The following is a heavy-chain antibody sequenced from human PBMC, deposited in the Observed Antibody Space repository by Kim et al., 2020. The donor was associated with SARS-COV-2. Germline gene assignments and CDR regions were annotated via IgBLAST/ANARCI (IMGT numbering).Heavy chain of an antibody. J-gene: IGHJ4*02. Sequence: SVTGRFTNTRDNAKNSLYLQMNSLRAEDTAVYYCARARDYSSGTYRAFDYWGQGTLVTVSS. D-gene: IGHD3-10*01. CDR3: ARARDYSSGTYRAFDY. V-gene: IGHV3-11*05.